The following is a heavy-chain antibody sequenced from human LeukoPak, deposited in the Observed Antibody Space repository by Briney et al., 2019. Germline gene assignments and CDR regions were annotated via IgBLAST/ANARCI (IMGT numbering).Heavy chain of an antibody. Sequence: ASVKVSCKASGGTFSSYAISWVRQAPGQGLEWMGRIIPILGIANYAQKFQGRVTITADKSTSTAYMELSSLRSEDTAVYYCARSLAGPGARPDYWGQGTLVTVSS. CDR2: IIPILGIA. CDR3: ARSLAGPGARPDY. J-gene: IGHJ4*02. V-gene: IGHV1-69*04. CDR1: GGTFSSYA. D-gene: IGHD6-19*01.